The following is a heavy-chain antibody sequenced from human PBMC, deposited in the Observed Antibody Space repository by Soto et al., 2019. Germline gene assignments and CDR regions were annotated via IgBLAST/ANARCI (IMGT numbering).Heavy chain of an antibody. CDR1: GFTFSSYG. CDR2: IWYDGSNK. Sequence: GGSLRLSCAASGFTFSSYGMHWVRQAPGKGLEWVAVIWYDGSNKYYADSVKGRFTISRDNSKNTLYLQMNSLRAEDTAVYYCARTPSYSSGLDYWGQGTLVTVSS. J-gene: IGHJ4*02. CDR3: ARTPSYSSGLDY. V-gene: IGHV3-33*01. D-gene: IGHD6-19*01.